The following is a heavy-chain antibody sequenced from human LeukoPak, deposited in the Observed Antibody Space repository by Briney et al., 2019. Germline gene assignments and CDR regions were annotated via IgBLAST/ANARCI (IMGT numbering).Heavy chain of an antibody. Sequence: ASVKLSCKTSGYTFTTSDNNWVRQAPGPGLEWVGWVNPSNGGTNYATKFQGRVTMTTDSSTTTIELELRSLSSDAQPIDCCSSGLDEASWEPRLGYWGQGTLVTVSS. D-gene: IGHD3-16*01. J-gene: IGHJ4*02. CDR1: GYTFTTSD. V-gene: IGHV1-18*01. CDR2: VNPSNGGT. CDR3: SSGLDEASWEPRLGY.